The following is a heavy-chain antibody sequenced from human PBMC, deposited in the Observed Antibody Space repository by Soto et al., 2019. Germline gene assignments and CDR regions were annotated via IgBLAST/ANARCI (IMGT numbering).Heavy chain of an antibody. CDR1: GYTFTSYD. CDR2: MNPNSGNT. J-gene: IGHJ6*03. D-gene: IGHD5-18*01. Sequence: ASVKVSCKASGYTFTSYDINWVRQATGQGLEWMGWMNPNSGNTGYAQKFRGRVTMTRNTSISTAYMELSSLRSEDTAVYYCARAFPLEGTAMVKNHYYYYYMDVWGKGTTVTVSS. V-gene: IGHV1-8*01. CDR3: ARAFPLEGTAMVKNHYYYYYMDV.